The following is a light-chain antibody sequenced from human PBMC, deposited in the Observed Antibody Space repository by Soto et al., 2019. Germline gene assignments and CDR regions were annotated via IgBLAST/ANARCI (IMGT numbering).Light chain of an antibody. J-gene: IGLJ1*01. CDR1: TSDVGGYSF. Sequence: QSALTQPASVSGSPGQSITISCTGTTSDVGGYSFVSWYQLHPGKAPKLMIYEVSNRPSGVSNRVSGSKSGNTASLTISGLQAEDESDYYCSSYTTSGTRVFGTGTKVTVL. CDR3: SSYTTSGTRV. CDR2: EVS. V-gene: IGLV2-14*01.